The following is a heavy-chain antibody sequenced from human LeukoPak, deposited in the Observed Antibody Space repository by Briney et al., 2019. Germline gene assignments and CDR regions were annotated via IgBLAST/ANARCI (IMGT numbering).Heavy chain of an antibody. CDR1: GGSISTYY. Sequence: PSETLSLTCTVSGGSISTYYWSWIRQSPGKGLEWIGYIYYSGSTNYNPSLKSRVTISVDTSKNQFSLKLSSVTAADTAVYYCARVRLWNFFDYWGQGTLVTVSS. J-gene: IGHJ4*02. CDR3: ARVRLWNFFDY. CDR2: IYYSGST. V-gene: IGHV4-59*01. D-gene: IGHD4/OR15-4a*01.